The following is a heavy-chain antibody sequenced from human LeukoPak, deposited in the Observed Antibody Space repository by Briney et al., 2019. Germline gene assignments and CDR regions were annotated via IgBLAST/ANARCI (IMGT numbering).Heavy chain of an antibody. J-gene: IGHJ4*02. CDR3: AKVPTRFLEWLPHFDY. CDR2: LYNAGST. Sequence: GGSLRLSCVASRFTVSNKYMSWVRQAPGKGLEWVSVLYNAGSTYYADSVKGRFTISRDNSENTLYLQMNSLKAEDTAVYYCAKVPTRFLEWLPHFDYWGQGTLVTVSS. V-gene: IGHV3-53*01. D-gene: IGHD3-3*01. CDR1: RFTVSNKY.